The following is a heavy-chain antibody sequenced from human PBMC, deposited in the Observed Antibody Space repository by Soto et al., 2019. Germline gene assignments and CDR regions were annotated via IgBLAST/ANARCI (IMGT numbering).Heavy chain of an antibody. V-gene: IGHV5-10-1*01. CDR3: ARTGVPAAYYYYGMDV. CDR2: IDPSDSYT. J-gene: IGHJ6*02. Sequence: GESLKISCKGSGYSFTSYWISWVRQIPGKGLEWMGRIDPSDSYTNYSPSFQGHVTISADKSISTAYLQWSSLKASDTAMYYCARTGVPAAYYYYGMDVWGQGTTVTVSS. D-gene: IGHD2-2*01. CDR1: GYSFTSYW.